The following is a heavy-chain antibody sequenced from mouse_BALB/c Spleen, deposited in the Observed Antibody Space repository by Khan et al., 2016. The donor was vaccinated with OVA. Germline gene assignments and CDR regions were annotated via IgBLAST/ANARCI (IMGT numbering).Heavy chain of an antibody. CDR1: GYTFTNYT. Sequence: VQLPQSRAELARPGASVKMSCKAFGYTFTNYTIHWVRQRPGQAPEWIGHINPSHDSTKYNQNFKDKATLIVDKSSPPAYMQLSNQTAEDAAVYYCVGEGAYHRSDGWFAYWGQGTLVTVSA. CDR3: VGEGAYHRSDGWFAY. CDR2: INPSHDST. V-gene: IGHV1-4*01. D-gene: IGHD2-14*01. J-gene: IGHJ3*01.